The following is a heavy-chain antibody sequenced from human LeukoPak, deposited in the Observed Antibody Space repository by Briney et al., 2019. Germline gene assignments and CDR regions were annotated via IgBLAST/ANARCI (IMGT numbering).Heavy chain of an antibody. CDR2: INPNSGGT. CDR1: GYTFTGYY. CDR3: ARERYSSSWPRAEYFQH. J-gene: IGHJ1*01. V-gene: IGHV1-2*02. D-gene: IGHD6-13*01. Sequence: GASVKVSCKASGYTFTGYYTHWVRQAPGQGLEWMGWINPNSGGTNYAQKFQGRVTMTRDTSISTAYMELSRLRSDDTAVYYCARERYSSSWPRAEYFQHWGQGTLVTVSS.